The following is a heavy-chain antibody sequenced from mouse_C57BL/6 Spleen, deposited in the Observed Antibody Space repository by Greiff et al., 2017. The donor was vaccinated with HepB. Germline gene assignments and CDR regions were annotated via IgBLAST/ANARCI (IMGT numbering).Heavy chain of an antibody. CDR2: IYPGDGDT. CDR1: GYAFSSSW. D-gene: IGHD2-4*01. J-gene: IGHJ2*01. CDR3: AMGLRYYFDY. Sequence: QVQLQQSGPELVKPGASVKISCKASGYAFSSSWMNWVKQRPGKGLEWIGRIYPGDGDTNYNGKFKGKATLTADKSSSTAYMQLSSLTSEDSAVYFCAMGLRYYFDYWGQGTTLTVSS. V-gene: IGHV1-82*01.